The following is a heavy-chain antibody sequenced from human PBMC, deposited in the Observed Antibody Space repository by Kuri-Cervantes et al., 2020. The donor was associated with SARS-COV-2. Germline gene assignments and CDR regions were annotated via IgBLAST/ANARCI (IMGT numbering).Heavy chain of an antibody. CDR2: IDPSDSDT. Sequence: GESLKISCKGSGYSFTSYWISWVRQMPGKGLEWMGRIDPSDSDTRYSPSFQGQVTISADKSISTAYLQWSSLKASDTAMYYCARLGDGEYCSGGSCYPWYFDYWGQGTLVTVSS. D-gene: IGHD2-15*01. V-gene: IGHV5-10-1*04. CDR3: ARLGDGEYCSGGSCYPWYFDY. CDR1: GYSFTSYW. J-gene: IGHJ4*02.